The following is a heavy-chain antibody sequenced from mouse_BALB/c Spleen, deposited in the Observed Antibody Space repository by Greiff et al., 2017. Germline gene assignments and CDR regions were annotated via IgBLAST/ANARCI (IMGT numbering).Heavy chain of an antibody. D-gene: IGHD2-4*01. J-gene: IGHJ4*01. CDR2: IDPENGNT. Sequence: EVQLQQSGAELVRPGALVKLSCKASGFNIKDYYMHWVKQRPEQGLEWIGWIDPENGNTIYDPKFQGKASITADTSSNTAYLQLSSLTSEDTAVYYCARPTMITYYAMDYWGQGTSVTVSS. CDR1: GFNIKDYY. CDR3: ARPTMITYYAMDY. V-gene: IGHV14-1*02.